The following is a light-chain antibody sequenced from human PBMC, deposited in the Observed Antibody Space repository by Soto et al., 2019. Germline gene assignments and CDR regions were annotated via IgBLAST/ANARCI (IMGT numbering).Light chain of an antibody. CDR3: QQYYTTPFT. CDR2: WAS. J-gene: IGKJ3*01. V-gene: IGKV4-1*01. Sequence: DIVMTQSPASLAVSLGERATINCKSSQSVLYSSNNKNFLSWYQQKPGQPPKLLIYWASTRYSGVPDRFSGSGSGTDFSLTISSLQAEDVAVYYCQQYYTTPFTFGPGTKVDIK. CDR1: QSVLYSSNNKNF.